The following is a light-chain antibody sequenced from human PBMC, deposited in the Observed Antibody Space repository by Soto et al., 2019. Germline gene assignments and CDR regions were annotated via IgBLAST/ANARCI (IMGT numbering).Light chain of an antibody. CDR3: QQCGSSPWT. CDR1: QSLSSSY. J-gene: IGKJ1*01. CDR2: GAS. V-gene: IGKV3-20*01. Sequence: EIVLTQSPGTPSLSPGERAPLSCRAGQSLSSSYLAWYQQKPGQAPRLLIYGASSRATGIPDRFSGSGSGTDFTLTISRLEPEDFAVFYCQQCGSSPWTFGQGTKVE.